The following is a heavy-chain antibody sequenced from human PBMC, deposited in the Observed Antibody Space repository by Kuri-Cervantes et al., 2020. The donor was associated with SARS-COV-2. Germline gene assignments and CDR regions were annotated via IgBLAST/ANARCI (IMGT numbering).Heavy chain of an antibody. CDR3: ARGQAEDYYYYMDV. D-gene: IGHD2-15*01. CDR1: GYSISSGYY. Sequence: GSLRLSCAVSGYSISSGYYWGWIRQPPGKGLEWIGSIYHSGSTYYNPSLKSRVTISVDTSKNQFSLKLSSVTAADTAVYYCARGQAEDYYYYMDVWGKGTTVTVSS. J-gene: IGHJ6*03. CDR2: IYHSGST. V-gene: IGHV4-38-2*01.